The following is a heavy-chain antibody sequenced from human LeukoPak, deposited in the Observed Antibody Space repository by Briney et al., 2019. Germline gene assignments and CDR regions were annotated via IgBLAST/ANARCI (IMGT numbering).Heavy chain of an antibody. CDR1: GGSISSSNW. Sequence: PSGTLSLTCAVSGGSISSSNWWSWVRQPPGKGLEWIGEIYHSGSTNYNPSLKSRVTISVDKSKNQFSLKLSSVTAADTAVYYCARDNGAAAGRSFYYYYYGMDVWGQGTTVTVSS. J-gene: IGHJ6*02. CDR2: IYHSGST. V-gene: IGHV4-4*02. CDR3: ARDNGAAAGRSFYYYYYGMDV. D-gene: IGHD6-13*01.